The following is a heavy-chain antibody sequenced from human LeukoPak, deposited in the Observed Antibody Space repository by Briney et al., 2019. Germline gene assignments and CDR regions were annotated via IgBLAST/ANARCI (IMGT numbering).Heavy chain of an antibody. V-gene: IGHV7-4-1*02. J-gene: IGHJ4*02. D-gene: IGHD5-18*01. CDR2: INTNTGIP. Sequence: ASVKVSCKASGYPFSDYALNWVRQAPGQGLEWMGWINTNTGIPTYAQDFTGRFVFSLDTSVTTAYLQISSLKAEDTAIYYCARGGIKLWFDYWGQGTLVTVSS. CDR1: GYPFSDYA. CDR3: ARGGIKLWFDY.